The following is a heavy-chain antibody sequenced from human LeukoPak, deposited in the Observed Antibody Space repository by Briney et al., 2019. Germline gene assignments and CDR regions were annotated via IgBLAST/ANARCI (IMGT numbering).Heavy chain of an antibody. J-gene: IGHJ3*02. CDR2: ISSSSSYI. Sequence: GALRLSCAASGFTFSSYSMNWDRQAPGKGLEWVSSISSSSSYIYYADSVKGRFTISRDNAKNSLYLQMNSLRAEDTAVYYCARDIVVGAHDAFDIWGQGTMVTVSS. V-gene: IGHV3-21*01. D-gene: IGHD1-26*01. CDR1: GFTFSSYS. CDR3: ARDIVVGAHDAFDI.